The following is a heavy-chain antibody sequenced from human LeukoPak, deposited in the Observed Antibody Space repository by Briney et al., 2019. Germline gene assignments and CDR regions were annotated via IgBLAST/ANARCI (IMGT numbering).Heavy chain of an antibody. CDR3: ARDRYISRIWGYDFDY. D-gene: IGHD6-13*01. V-gene: IGHV3-7*01. CDR1: GFTFSSYW. J-gene: IGHJ4*02. CDR2: IKQDGGEK. Sequence: SGGSLRLSCEASGFTFSSYWMSWVRQAPGKGLEWVANIKQDGGEKYYVDSVKGRFTISRDNAKNSLYLQMNSLRAEDTAVYYCARDRYISRIWGYDFDYWGQGTLVTVSS.